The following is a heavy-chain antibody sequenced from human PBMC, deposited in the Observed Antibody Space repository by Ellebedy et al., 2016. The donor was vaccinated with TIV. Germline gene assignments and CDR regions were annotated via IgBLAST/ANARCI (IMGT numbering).Heavy chain of an antibody. V-gene: IGHV3-30*03. Sequence: GESLKISCASSGFPFSSYGMHWVRQAPGKGLEWVAVITNAGSIKYYADSVEVRFTISRDNSKNTLYLQMNSLRTEDTAVYYCSRDDDNSGNYFDYWGQGILVTVSS. J-gene: IGHJ4*02. CDR2: ITNAGSIK. CDR3: SRDDDNSGNYFDY. D-gene: IGHD3-10*01. CDR1: GFPFSSYG.